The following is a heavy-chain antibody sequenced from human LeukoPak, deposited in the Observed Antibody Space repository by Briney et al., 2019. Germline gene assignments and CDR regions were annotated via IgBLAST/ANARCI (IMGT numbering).Heavy chain of an antibody. D-gene: IGHD3-9*01. CDR2: INPNSGGT. J-gene: IGHJ4*02. CDR3: ARDRAPGSARLVTPLAVDY. CDR1: GYTFTGYY. V-gene: IGHV1-2*02. Sequence: GASVKVSCKASGYTFTGYYMHWVRQAPGQGLEWMGWINPNSGGTNYAQKFQGRVTMTRDTSISTAYMELSRLRSDDTAVYYCARDRAPGSARLVTPLAVDYWGQGTLVTVSS.